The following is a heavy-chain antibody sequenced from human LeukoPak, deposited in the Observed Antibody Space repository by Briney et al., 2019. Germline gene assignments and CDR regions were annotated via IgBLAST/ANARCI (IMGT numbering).Heavy chain of an antibody. CDR1: GFTVSSNY. J-gene: IGHJ4*02. Sequence: GSLRLSCAASGFTVSSNYMSWVRQAPGKGLEWVSVIYSGGSTYYADSVKGRFTISRDNSKNTLYLQMNSLRAEDTAVYYCARTTYSSGYYGYWGQGTLVTVSS. V-gene: IGHV3-66*01. CDR2: IYSGGST. CDR3: ARTTYSSGYYGY. D-gene: IGHD3-22*01.